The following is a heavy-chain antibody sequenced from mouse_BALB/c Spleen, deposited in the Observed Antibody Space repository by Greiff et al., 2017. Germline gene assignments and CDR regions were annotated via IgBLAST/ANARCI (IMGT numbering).Heavy chain of an antibody. V-gene: IGHV1S81*02. J-gene: IGHJ4*01. D-gene: IGHD3-1*01. Sequence: QVQLQQSGAELVKPGASVKLSCKASGYTFTSYYMYWVKQRPGQGLEWIGEINPSNGGTNFNEKFKSKATLTVDKSSSTAYMQLSSLTSEDSAVYYCTREGLEAMDYWGQGTSVTVSS. CDR1: GYTFTSYY. CDR2: INPSNGGT. CDR3: TREGLEAMDY.